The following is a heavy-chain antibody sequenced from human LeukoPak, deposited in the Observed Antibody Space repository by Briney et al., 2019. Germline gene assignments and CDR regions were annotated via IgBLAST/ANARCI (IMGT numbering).Heavy chain of an antibody. CDR2: IISILGIA. D-gene: IGHD2-8*01. CDR3: ATEGYCTNGVCYTFGY. CDR1: GGTFSSYA. J-gene: IGHJ4*02. Sequence: SVKVSCKASGGTFSSYAISWVRQAPGQGLEWMGRIISILGIANYAQKFQGRVTMTEDTSTDTAYMELSSLRSEDTAVYYCATEGYCTNGVCYTFGYWGQGTLVTVSS. V-gene: IGHV1-69*04.